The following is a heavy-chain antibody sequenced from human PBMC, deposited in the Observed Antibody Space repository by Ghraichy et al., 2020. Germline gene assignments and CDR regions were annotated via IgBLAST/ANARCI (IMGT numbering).Heavy chain of an antibody. CDR1: RGSISTYF. Sequence: SETLSLTCTVSRGSISTYFWSWIRQPPGKGLEWIGYIYYNGSTSYNPSLKSRVTTSVDTSKNQFSLRLSSVTAADTARYYCAASFPYYDILTGNYTGYYFDPWGPGTLVTVSS. J-gene: IGHJ4*02. V-gene: IGHV4-59*01. CDR3: AASFPYYDILTGNYTGYYFDP. D-gene: IGHD3-9*01. CDR2: IYYNGST.